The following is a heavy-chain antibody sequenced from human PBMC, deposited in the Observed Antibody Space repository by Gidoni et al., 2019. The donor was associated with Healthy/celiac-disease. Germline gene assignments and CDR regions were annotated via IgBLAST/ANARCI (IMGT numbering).Heavy chain of an antibody. Sequence: EVQLVESGGGLVQPGGSLRLSCAASGFTFSSYEMNWVRQAPGKGLEWVSYISGSGSTIYYADSVKGRFTISRDNAKNSLYLQMNSLRAEDTAVYYCARGVYSSGGSCYFDYWGQGTLVTVSS. V-gene: IGHV3-48*03. CDR1: GFTFSSYE. D-gene: IGHD2-15*01. J-gene: IGHJ4*02. CDR3: ARGVYSSGGSCYFDY. CDR2: ISGSGSTI.